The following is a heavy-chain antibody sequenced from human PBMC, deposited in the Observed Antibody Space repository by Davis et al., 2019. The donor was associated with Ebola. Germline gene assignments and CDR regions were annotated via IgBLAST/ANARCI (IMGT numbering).Heavy chain of an antibody. V-gene: IGHV3-23*01. J-gene: IGHJ4*02. Sequence: GESLKISCAASGFTFSSSAMSWGRQAPGKGLEWVSSIGGSGGSIYYADSVKGRFTISRDNSKNTLYLQMNSLRAEDTAVYYCARAASSGWALDYWGQGTLVTVSS. CDR1: GFTFSSSA. CDR2: IGGSGGSI. CDR3: ARAASSGWALDY. D-gene: IGHD6-19*01.